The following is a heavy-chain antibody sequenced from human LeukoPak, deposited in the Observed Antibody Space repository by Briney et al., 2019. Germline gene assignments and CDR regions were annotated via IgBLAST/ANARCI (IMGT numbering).Heavy chain of an antibody. J-gene: IGHJ1*01. CDR1: GFTFSSYA. V-gene: IGHV3-23*01. Sequence: QPGGSLRLSCAASGFTFSSYAMSWVRQAPGKGLEWVSAISGSGGSTYYADSVKGRFTISRDNSKNTLYLQMNSLRAEDTAVYYCAKTMYYYDSSGYCYFQHWGQGTLVTVSS. CDR3: AKTMYYYDSSGYCYFQH. CDR2: ISGSGGST. D-gene: IGHD3-22*01.